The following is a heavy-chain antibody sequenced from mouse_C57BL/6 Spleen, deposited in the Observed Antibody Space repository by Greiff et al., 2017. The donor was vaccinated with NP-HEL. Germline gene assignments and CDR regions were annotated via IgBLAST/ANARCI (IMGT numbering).Heavy chain of an antibody. V-gene: IGHV1-66*01. CDR1: GYSFTSYY. J-gene: IGHJ1*03. CDR2: IYPGSGNT. Sequence: QVQLQQSGPELVKPGASVKISCKASGYSFTSYYIHWVKQRPGQGLEWIGWIYPGSGNTKYNEKFKGKATLTADTSSSTAYMQLSSLTSEDSAVYYCARWYDDYDWYFDVWGTGTTVTVSS. CDR3: ARWYDDYDWYFDV. D-gene: IGHD2-3*01.